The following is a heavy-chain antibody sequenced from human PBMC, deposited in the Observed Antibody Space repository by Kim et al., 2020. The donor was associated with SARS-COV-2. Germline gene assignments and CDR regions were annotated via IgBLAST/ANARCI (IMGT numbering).Heavy chain of an antibody. CDR3: AKASDYYDSSGYYYS. V-gene: IGHV3-23*01. Sequence: DSVKGPFTSSRDNSKNTLYLQMNSLRAEDTAVYYCAKASDYYDSSGYYYSWGQGTLVTVSS. D-gene: IGHD3-22*01. J-gene: IGHJ4*02.